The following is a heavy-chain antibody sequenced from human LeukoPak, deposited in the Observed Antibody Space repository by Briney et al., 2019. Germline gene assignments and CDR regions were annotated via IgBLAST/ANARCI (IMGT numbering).Heavy chain of an antibody. J-gene: IGHJ5*01. Sequence: SSETLSLTCAVYDGPFSGYYCSWIRQPPGKGLEWIGEINHSGSANYNPSLKSRVTIFLGTSKNQFSLNLSSVTAADTAVYYCARRPRGVIIKTWFDSWGQGTLVTVSS. CDR2: INHSGSA. CDR1: DGPFSGYY. V-gene: IGHV4-34*01. CDR3: ARRPRGVIIKTWFDS. D-gene: IGHD3-10*01.